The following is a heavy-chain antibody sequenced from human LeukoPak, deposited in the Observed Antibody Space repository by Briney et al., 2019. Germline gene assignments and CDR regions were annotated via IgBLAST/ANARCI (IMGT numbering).Heavy chain of an antibody. CDR3: AREMLGSNDAFDI. CDR1: GFTLSTYD. D-gene: IGHD3-10*02. V-gene: IGHV3-13*01. CDR2: IYEAGNT. J-gene: IGHJ3*02. Sequence: PGGSLRLSCAASGFTLSTYDMHWVRQVTGEALEWVSMIYEAGNTYYTGSVKGRFTISRENAKNSLYLQMHGLTAGDTAVYYCAREMLGSNDAFDIWGPGTMVTVSS.